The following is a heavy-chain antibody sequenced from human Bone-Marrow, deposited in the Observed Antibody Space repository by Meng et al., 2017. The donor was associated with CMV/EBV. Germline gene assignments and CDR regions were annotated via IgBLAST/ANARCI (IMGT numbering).Heavy chain of an antibody. D-gene: IGHD4-23*01. CDR3: ARGAGGGNFLNAFDI. J-gene: IGHJ3*02. CDR1: GGTLSSYT. CDR2: IIPILGIA. V-gene: IGHV1-69*02. Sequence: SVKVSCKASGGTLSSYTISWVRQAPGQGLEWMGRIIPILGIANYAQKFQGRVTITADKSTSTAYMELSSLRSEDTAVYYCARGAGGGNFLNAFDIWGQGTMVTVSS.